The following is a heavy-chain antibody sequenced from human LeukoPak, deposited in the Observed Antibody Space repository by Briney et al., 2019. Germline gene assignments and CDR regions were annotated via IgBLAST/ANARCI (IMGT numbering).Heavy chain of an antibody. CDR2: ISAYNGNT. CDR3: ARDDYGTAMVSRAFDY. J-gene: IGHJ4*02. CDR1: GYTFTSYG. D-gene: IGHD5-18*01. V-gene: IGHV1-18*01. Sequence: ASVKVSCKASGYTFTSYGISWVRQAPGQGLEWMGWISAYNGNTNYAQKLQGRVTMTTDTSTSTAYMELRSLRSDDTAVYYCARDDYGTAMVSRAFDYWGQGTLVTVSS.